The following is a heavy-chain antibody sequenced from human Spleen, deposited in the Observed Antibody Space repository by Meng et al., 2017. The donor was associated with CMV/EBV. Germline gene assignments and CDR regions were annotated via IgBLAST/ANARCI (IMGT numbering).Heavy chain of an antibody. J-gene: IGHJ4*02. CDR3: ARKKIPGYCSGGDCSYYFDY. D-gene: IGHD2-15*01. CDR1: GYTFTSFD. V-gene: IGHV1-2*02. CDR2: INPNGGGT. Sequence: ASVKVSCKASGYTFTSFDINWVRQAPGQGLEWMGWINPNGGGTSYPQKFQGRVSMTRDTSISTAYMELSRLRSDDTAVYYCARKKIPGYCSGGDCSYYFDYWGQGTLVTVSS.